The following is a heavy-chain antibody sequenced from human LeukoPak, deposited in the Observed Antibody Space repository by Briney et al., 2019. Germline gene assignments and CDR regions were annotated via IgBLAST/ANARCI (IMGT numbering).Heavy chain of an antibody. Sequence: GASVKVSCKASGYTFTSYGISWVRQAPGQGLEWMGWISAYNGNTNYAQKLQGRVTMTRNTSISTAYMELSSLRSEDTAVYYCARGDPYYDILTGYFTYGMDVWGQGTTVTVSS. J-gene: IGHJ6*02. CDR1: GYTFTSYG. D-gene: IGHD3-9*01. CDR3: ARGDPYYDILTGYFTYGMDV. CDR2: ISAYNGNT. V-gene: IGHV1-18*01.